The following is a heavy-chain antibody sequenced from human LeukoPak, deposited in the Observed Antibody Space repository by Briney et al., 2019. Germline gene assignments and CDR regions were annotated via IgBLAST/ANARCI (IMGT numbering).Heavy chain of an antibody. D-gene: IGHD3-22*01. V-gene: IGHV3-21*01. Sequence: GGSLRLSCAASGFTFSSYSMNWVRQAPGKGLEWVSSISSSSSYIYYADSVKGRFTISRDNAKNSLYLQMNSLRAEDTAVYYCARGDDSSGYRRTSLFDYWGQGTLVTVSS. CDR1: GFTFSSYS. CDR2: ISSSSSYI. CDR3: ARGDDSSGYRRTSLFDY. J-gene: IGHJ4*02.